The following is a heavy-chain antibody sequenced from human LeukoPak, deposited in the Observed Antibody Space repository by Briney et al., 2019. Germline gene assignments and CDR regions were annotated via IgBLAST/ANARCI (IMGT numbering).Heavy chain of an antibody. CDR3: ARWGRVAYWFDP. Sequence: SETLSLTCTVSGGSISSSSYYWGWIRQPPGKGLEWIGSIYYSGSTYYNPSLKSRVTISVDTSKNQFSLKLSSVTAADTAVYYCARWGRVAYWFDPWGQGTLVTVSS. CDR2: IYYSGST. D-gene: IGHD5-12*01. CDR1: GGSISSSSYY. V-gene: IGHV4-39*07. J-gene: IGHJ5*02.